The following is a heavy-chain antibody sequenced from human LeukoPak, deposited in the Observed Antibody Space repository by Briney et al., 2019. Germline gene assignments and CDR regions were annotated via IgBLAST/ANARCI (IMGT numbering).Heavy chain of an antibody. Sequence: SETPSLTCAVYGGSFSGYYWSWIRQPPGKGLEWIGEINHSGSTNYDPSLKSRVTISVDTSKNQFSLKLSSVTAADTAVYYCARRVAIAAAGTSGAFDIWGQGTMVTVSS. CDR2: INHSGST. CDR3: ARRVAIAAAGTSGAFDI. D-gene: IGHD6-13*01. V-gene: IGHV4-34*01. CDR1: GGSFSGYY. J-gene: IGHJ3*02.